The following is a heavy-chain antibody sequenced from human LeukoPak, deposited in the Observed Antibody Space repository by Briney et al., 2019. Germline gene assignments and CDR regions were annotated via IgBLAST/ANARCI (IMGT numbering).Heavy chain of an antibody. D-gene: IGHD3-22*01. CDR1: GGSFSGYY. Sequence: SETLSLTCAVYGGSFSGYYWSWIRQPPGKGLEWIGEINHSGSTNYNPSLKSRVTISVDTSKNQFSLKLSSVTAADTAVYYCARLERWGMIVLWSIYPGGAFDIWGQGTMVTVSS. V-gene: IGHV4-34*01. CDR3: ARLERWGMIVLWSIYPGGAFDI. CDR2: INHSGST. J-gene: IGHJ3*02.